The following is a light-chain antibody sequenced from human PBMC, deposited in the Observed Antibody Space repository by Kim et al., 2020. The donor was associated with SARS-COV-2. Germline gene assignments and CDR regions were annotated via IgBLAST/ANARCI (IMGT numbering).Light chain of an antibody. CDR2: EVS. V-gene: IGLV2-18*02. J-gene: IGLJ1*01. Sequence: GQSVAISCTGTSIDVGSYNRVSWYQQPPGTAPKLMIYEVSNRPSGVPDRFSGSKSGNTASLTISGLQAEDEADYYCSSHTSSGTYVFGTGTKVTVL. CDR3: SSHTSSGTYV. CDR1: SIDVGSYNR.